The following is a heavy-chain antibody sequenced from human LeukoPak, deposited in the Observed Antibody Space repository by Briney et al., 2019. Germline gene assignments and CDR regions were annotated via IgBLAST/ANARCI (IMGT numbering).Heavy chain of an antibody. Sequence: GASVKVSCKASGYTFTGYYMHWVRQAPGQGLEWMGWINPNSGGTNYAQKFQGRVTMIRDTSISTAYMELSRLRSDDTAVYYCARSYCSSTSCYIPLDYWGQGTLVTVSS. J-gene: IGHJ4*02. CDR3: ARSYCSSTSCYIPLDY. CDR2: INPNSGGT. CDR1: GYTFTGYY. D-gene: IGHD2-2*02. V-gene: IGHV1-2*02.